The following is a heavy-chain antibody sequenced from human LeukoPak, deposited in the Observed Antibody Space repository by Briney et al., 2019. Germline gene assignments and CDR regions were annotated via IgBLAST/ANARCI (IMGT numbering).Heavy chain of an antibody. CDR2: INNDGSRT. CDR3: ARAGYNFGFYV. J-gene: IGHJ6*02. V-gene: IGHV3-74*01. D-gene: IGHD1-1*01. Sequence: PGGSLRLSCAASGFTFSSHWMYWVRQAPGEGLVWVSRINNDGSRTIYADSVKGRFTTSRDNAKNTLYLQMYSLRAEDTALYYCARAGYNFGFYVWGRGTAVTVSS. CDR1: GFTFSSHW.